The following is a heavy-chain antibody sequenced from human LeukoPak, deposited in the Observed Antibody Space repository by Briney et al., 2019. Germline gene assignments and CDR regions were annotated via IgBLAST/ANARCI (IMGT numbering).Heavy chain of an antibody. CDR3: ARDRGYSDAFDI. V-gene: IGHV3-21*01. CDR2: ISSSSSYI. Sequence: GGSLRLSCAASGFTFSSYSMNWVRQAPGKGLEWVSSISSSSSYIYYADSVKGRFTISRDNAKNSLYLQMNSLRAEDTAVYYCARDRGYSDAFDIWGQGTMVTVSS. D-gene: IGHD3-22*01. J-gene: IGHJ3*02. CDR1: GFTFSSYS.